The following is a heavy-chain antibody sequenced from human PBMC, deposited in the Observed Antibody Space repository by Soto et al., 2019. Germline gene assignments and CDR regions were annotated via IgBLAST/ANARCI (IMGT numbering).Heavy chain of an antibody. CDR1: GFTFSTYG. J-gene: IGHJ1*01. Sequence: QVQLVESGGGVVQPGRSLRLSCAASGFTFSTYGMHWVRQAPGKGLEWVAFISYDGSNKDYADSVKGRFTISRDNSKNTLYLQRNSLRAADTAVFYCAKDLGLNNSGWRAAYFQHWGQGTLVTVSS. CDR3: AKDLGLNNSGWRAAYFQH. V-gene: IGHV3-30*18. D-gene: IGHD6-19*01. CDR2: ISYDGSNK.